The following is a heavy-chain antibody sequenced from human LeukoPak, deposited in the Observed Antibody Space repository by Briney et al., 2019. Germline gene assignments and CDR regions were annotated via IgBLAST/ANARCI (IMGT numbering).Heavy chain of an antibody. CDR1: GYTFTGYY. D-gene: IGHD3-22*01. Sequence: ASVKVSCKASGYTFTGYYMHWVRQAPGQGLERMGWINPNSGGTNYAQKFQGRVTMTRDTSISTAYMELSRLRSDDTAVYYCARGSPYYYDPIDYWGQGTLVTVSS. V-gene: IGHV1-2*02. J-gene: IGHJ4*02. CDR2: INPNSGGT. CDR3: ARGSPYYYDPIDY.